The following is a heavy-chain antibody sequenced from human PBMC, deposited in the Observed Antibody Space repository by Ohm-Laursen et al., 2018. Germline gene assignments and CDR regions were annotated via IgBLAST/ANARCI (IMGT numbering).Heavy chain of an antibody. D-gene: IGHD2-2*01. CDR2: INSDGSTT. J-gene: IGHJ4*02. Sequence: SLRLSCAASGFTFSTYWMHWVRQAPGKGLVWVSRINSDGSTTDYADSVKGRFTISRDNAKNSLYLQMNGLRAEDTAVYYCARELGIPVTPIDYWGQGTLVTVSS. CDR1: GFTFSTYW. V-gene: IGHV3-74*01. CDR3: ARELGIPVTPIDY.